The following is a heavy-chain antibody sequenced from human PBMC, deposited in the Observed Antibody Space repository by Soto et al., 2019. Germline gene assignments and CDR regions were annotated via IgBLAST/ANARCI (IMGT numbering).Heavy chain of an antibody. CDR3: ARGGDVEY. V-gene: IGHV1-69*01. CDR2: IIPIFGTA. Sequence: QVQLVQSGAEVKKPGSSMKVSCKASGGSFSSYGYSWVRQAPGQGLEWMGGIIPIFGTANYAQRFQGRVTITADESTSTAYMELSSLRSDDTAVYWCARGGDVEYWGQGTLVTVSS. D-gene: IGHD3-16*01. CDR1: GGSFSSYG. J-gene: IGHJ4*02.